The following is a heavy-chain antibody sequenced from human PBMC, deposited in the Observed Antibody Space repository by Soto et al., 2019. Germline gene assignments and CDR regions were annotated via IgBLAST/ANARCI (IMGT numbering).Heavy chain of an antibody. CDR3: ARIIMIFGVDNLGNYFDY. J-gene: IGHJ4*02. Sequence: AASVKVSCKASGYTFSSYGLSWVRQAPGQGLEWMGWISPSNGNTNYAQKFQGRLTMTTDTSTSTAYMELRSLRSDDATVYYCARIIMIFGVDNLGNYFDYWGQGTLVTVSS. CDR1: GYTFSSYG. V-gene: IGHV1-18*01. CDR2: ISPSNGNT. D-gene: IGHD3-3*01.